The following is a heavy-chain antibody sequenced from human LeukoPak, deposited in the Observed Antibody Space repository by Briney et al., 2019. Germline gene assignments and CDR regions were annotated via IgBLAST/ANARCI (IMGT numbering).Heavy chain of an antibody. J-gene: IGHJ4*02. V-gene: IGHV1-2*02. Sequence: GASVKVSCKASGYTFTGYYMHWVRQAPGQGLEWMGWINPNSGGTNYAQKFQGRVTMTRDTSTSTAYMELSRLRSDDTAVYYCARDLGSDSSWSKPPPEFDYWGQGTLVTVSS. CDR3: ARDLGSDSSWSKPPPEFDY. D-gene: IGHD6-13*01. CDR2: INPNSGGT. CDR1: GYTFTGYY.